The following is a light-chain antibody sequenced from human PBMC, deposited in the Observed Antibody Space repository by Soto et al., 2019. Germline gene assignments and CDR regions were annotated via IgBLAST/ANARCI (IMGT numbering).Light chain of an antibody. Sequence: QSVLTQPPSASGSPGHSVTLSCTGTSSDVGGYNYVSWYQQHPGKAPKLMIYEVSKRPSGVPDRFSGSKSGNTASLTVSGLQAEDEADYYCSSYAGNYNLVFGGGTQLTVL. CDR1: SSDVGGYNY. V-gene: IGLV2-8*01. CDR3: SSYAGNYNLV. CDR2: EVS. J-gene: IGLJ2*01.